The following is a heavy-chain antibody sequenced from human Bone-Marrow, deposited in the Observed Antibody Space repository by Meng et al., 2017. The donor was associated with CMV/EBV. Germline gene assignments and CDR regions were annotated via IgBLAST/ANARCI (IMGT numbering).Heavy chain of an antibody. Sequence: GSLRLSCTVSGGSISSYYWSWIRQPPGKGLEWIGYIYYSGSTNYNPSLKSRVTISVDTSKNQFSLKLSSVTAADTAVYYCARAPMVRGAPFDYWGRGTLVAVSS. J-gene: IGHJ4*02. V-gene: IGHV4-59*01. D-gene: IGHD3-10*01. CDR2: IYYSGST. CDR1: GGSISSYY. CDR3: ARAPMVRGAPFDY.